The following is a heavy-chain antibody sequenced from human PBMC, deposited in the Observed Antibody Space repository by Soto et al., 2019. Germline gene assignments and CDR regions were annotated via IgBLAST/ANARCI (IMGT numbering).Heavy chain of an antibody. CDR1: GFTFTDYS. J-gene: IGHJ4*02. Sequence: QDHLVQSGPEEKRPGASVRISCKTSGFTFTDYSLHWVRQAPGQGLEWMGRIDIGNGNRKYSQDLQGRATITSDTSASTAYMDLNSLKFEDTAVYYCATAGRSGRYDYWGQGSLVTVSS. CDR2: IDIGNGNR. CDR3: ATAGRSGRYDY. D-gene: IGHD6-19*01. V-gene: IGHV1-3*04.